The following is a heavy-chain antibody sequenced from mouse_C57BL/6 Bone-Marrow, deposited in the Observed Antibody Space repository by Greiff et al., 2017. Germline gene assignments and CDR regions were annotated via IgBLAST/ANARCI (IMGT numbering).Heavy chain of an antibody. V-gene: IGHV5-9-1*02. Sequence: EVQGVESGEGLVKPGGSLKLSCAASGFTFSSYAMSWVRQTPEKRLEWVAYISSGGDYIYYADTVKGRFTISRDNARNTLYLQMSSLKSEDTAMYYCTRDRSTAFAYWGQGTLVTVSA. J-gene: IGHJ3*01. D-gene: IGHD5-1*01. CDR3: TRDRSTAFAY. CDR2: ISSGGDYI. CDR1: GFTFSSYA.